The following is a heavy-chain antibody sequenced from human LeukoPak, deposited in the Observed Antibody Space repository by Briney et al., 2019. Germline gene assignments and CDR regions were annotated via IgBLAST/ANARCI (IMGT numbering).Heavy chain of an antibody. V-gene: IGHV3-30*02. CDR2: IRSDNSDT. J-gene: IGHJ4*02. CDR1: GFTFSIYS. D-gene: IGHD4-17*01. Sequence: GGSLRLSCAASGFTFSIYSMNWVRQAPGKGLEWLASIRSDNSDTYYADSVKGRFTISRDNSKNTLYLQMNNLRVEDTAVFYCVNGESFYGDYGFDYWGQGTLVTVSS. CDR3: VNGESFYGDYGFDY.